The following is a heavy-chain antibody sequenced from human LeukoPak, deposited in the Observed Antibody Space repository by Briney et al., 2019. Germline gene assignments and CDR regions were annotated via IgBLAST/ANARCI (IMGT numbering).Heavy chain of an antibody. CDR2: IWYNGKNK. V-gene: IGHV3-33*01. J-gene: IGHJ4*02. D-gene: IGHD6-19*01. Sequence: GGSLRLSCAASGFTFSTYAMHWVRQAPGKGLEWVAMIWYNGKNKHYADSVKGRFTISRDNSKNTLDLQMSSLRADDTAVYYCVRDPSNSGWAFGYWGQGTLVTVSS. CDR3: VRDPSNSGWAFGY. CDR1: GFTFSTYA.